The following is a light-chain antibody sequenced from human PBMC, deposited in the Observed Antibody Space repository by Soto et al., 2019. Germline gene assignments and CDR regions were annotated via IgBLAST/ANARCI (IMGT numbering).Light chain of an antibody. CDR3: HQHATSPLT. CDR2: TAS. V-gene: IGKV3-20*01. J-gene: IGKJ3*01. CDR1: QSVGNNY. Sequence: EIVLTQSPGTLSLSPGERATLSCRASQSVGNNYLSWYQQKPGQAPRLLIYTASNRAAGIPDRFSGSGCGSHYSLTISRLEPEDVAVYFCHQHATSPLTFGPGTKVNV.